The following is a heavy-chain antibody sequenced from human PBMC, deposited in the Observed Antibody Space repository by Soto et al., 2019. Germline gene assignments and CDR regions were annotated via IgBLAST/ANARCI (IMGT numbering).Heavy chain of an antibody. CDR1: GGTFNKNA. CDR2: IVPLFGKA. J-gene: IGHJ4*02. V-gene: IGHV1-69*13. D-gene: IGHD3-22*01. CDR3: ARQFDYETSGYYYAY. Sequence: ASVKFSCKAAGGTFNKNAIDWVRQVPGQGLQWMGGIVPLFGKANYAQKFQGRVTITADEATNTAYMELRSLRSEDTAVYYCARQFDYETSGYYYAYWGQGTLVTVSS.